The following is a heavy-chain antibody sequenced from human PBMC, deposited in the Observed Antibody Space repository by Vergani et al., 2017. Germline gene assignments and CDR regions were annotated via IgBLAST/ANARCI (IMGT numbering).Heavy chain of an antibody. Sequence: EVQLVKSGGGLVKPGGSLRLSCAASGFTSINAWMSWVRQAPGKGLEWVGRIKSKIDGGTTDYAAPVKGRFTISRDDSKNTLYLQMNSLKTEDTAVYYCTRNDGNFDYWGQGTLVTVSS. J-gene: IGHJ4*02. D-gene: IGHD1-1*01. CDR3: TRNDGNFDY. CDR1: GFTSINAW. CDR2: IKSKIDGGTT. V-gene: IGHV3-15*01.